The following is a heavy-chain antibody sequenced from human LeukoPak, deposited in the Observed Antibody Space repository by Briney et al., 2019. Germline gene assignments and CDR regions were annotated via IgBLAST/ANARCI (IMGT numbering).Heavy chain of an antibody. CDR1: GFTFSSYS. D-gene: IGHD4/OR15-4a*01. V-gene: IGHV3-21*01. J-gene: IGHJ5*02. Sequence: GGSLRLSCAASGFTFSSYSMNWVRQAPGKGLEWVSSISSSSTYIYYADSVKGRFTISRDNAKNSLYLQMNSLRAEDTAVYYCARIPNSANFPNWFDPWGQGTQVTVSS. CDR2: ISSSSTYI. CDR3: ARIPNSANFPNWFDP.